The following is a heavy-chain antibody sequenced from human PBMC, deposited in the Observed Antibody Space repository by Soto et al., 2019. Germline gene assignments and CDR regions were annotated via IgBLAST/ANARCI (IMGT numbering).Heavy chain of an antibody. CDR2: IDWDDDK. CDR3: ARTIASSGYYSYYGMDV. CDR1: GFSLSTSAMC. J-gene: IGHJ6*02. V-gene: IGHV2-70*01. D-gene: IGHD3-22*01. Sequence: GPTLVNPTKTITLTFTFSGFSLSTSAMCVSWIRPPPGKALEWLGLIDWDDDKYYSTSLKTRLTSSKDTSKNQVVLTMTNMDPVDTATYYCARTIASSGYYSYYGMDVWGQGTTVTVSS.